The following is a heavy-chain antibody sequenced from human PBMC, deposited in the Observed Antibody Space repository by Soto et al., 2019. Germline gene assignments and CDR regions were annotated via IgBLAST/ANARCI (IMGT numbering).Heavy chain of an antibody. CDR1: GYPLTTHA. D-gene: IGHD5-12*01. Sequence: DSGKACCRASGYPLTTHATHLVRQAPGQRLEWMGWINAGNGNTKYSQKFHGRVTITRDTSASTAYMELSSLRSEDTAVYYCARDRNVIVATGYFDYWGEGTLVTVSS. CDR2: INAGNGNT. CDR3: ARDRNVIVATGYFDY. V-gene: IGHV1-3*01. J-gene: IGHJ4*02.